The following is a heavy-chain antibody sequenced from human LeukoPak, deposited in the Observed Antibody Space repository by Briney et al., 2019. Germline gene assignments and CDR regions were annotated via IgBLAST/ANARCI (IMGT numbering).Heavy chain of an antibody. CDR3: ARPTRQYYYDSSGNYGHDAFDI. D-gene: IGHD3-22*01. V-gene: IGHV4-34*01. J-gene: IGHJ3*02. Sequence: PSETLSLTCAVYGGSFSGYYWSWIRQPPGKGLEWIGEINHSGSTNYNPSLKSRVTISVDTSKNQFSLKLGSVTAADTAVYYCARPTRQYYYDSSGNYGHDAFDIWGQGTMVTVSS. CDR2: INHSGST. CDR1: GGSFSGYY.